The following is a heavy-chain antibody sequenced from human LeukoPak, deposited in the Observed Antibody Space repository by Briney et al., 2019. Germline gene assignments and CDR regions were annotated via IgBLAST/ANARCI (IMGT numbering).Heavy chain of an antibody. CDR1: GCSISSYY. CDR2: IYYSGST. CDR3: ASLRDYSSAFDI. J-gene: IGHJ3*02. V-gene: IGHV4-59*01. Sequence: SESLSLTCTVSGCSISSYYWSWIRQPPGKGLEWVGYIYYSGSTNYNPSLKRRVTILVDTSKNQLSLKLSSVTAADTAVYYCASLRDYSSAFDIWGQGTMVTVSS. D-gene: IGHD2-21*01.